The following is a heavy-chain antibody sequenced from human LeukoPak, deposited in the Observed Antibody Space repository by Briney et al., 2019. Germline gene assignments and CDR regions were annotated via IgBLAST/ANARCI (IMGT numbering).Heavy chain of an antibody. Sequence: PGGSLRLSCAASGFTFSSYSMNWVRQAPGKGLEWISYFSTSSGTISYADSVKGRFTISRDNAKNSLYLQMNSLRAEGTAVYYCARDSMYAFDIWGQGTVVTVSS. CDR1: GFTFSSYS. D-gene: IGHD2-2*01. CDR3: ARDSMYAFDI. CDR2: FSTSSGTI. V-gene: IGHV3-48*01. J-gene: IGHJ3*02.